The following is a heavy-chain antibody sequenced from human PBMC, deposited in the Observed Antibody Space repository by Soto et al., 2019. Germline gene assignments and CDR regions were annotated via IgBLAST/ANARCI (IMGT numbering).Heavy chain of an antibody. V-gene: IGHV1-46*01. CDR3: ARWGIVVVPAAYYGMDV. CDR1: GYTFTSYY. Sequence: GASVKVSCKASGYTFTSYYMHWVRQAPGQGLEWMGIINPSGGSTSYAQKFQGRVTMTRDTSTSTVYMELSSLRSEDTAVYYCARWGIVVVPAAYYGMDVWGQGTTVTVS. D-gene: IGHD2-2*01. J-gene: IGHJ6*02. CDR2: INPSGGST.